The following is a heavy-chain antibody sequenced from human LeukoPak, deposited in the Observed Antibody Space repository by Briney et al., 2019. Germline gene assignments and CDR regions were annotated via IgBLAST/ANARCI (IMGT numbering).Heavy chain of an antibody. V-gene: IGHV3-9*01. CDR1: GLIFDDYV. J-gene: IGHJ4*02. CDR2: ITWDGYKI. D-gene: IGHD5-18*01. Sequence: GGSLRLSCEASGLIFDDYVMYWVRQPPGKGLEWVSGITWDGYKIDYVDSVKGRFTISRENAKNSLFLEMIPVRVEHTAFYYCVKGYSSSWSGYFDSWGQGTLVTVAS. CDR3: VKGYSSSWSGYFDS.